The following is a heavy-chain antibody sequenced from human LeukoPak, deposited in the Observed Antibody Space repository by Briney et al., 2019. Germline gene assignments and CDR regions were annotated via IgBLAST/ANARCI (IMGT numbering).Heavy chain of an antibody. Sequence: KVSCKVSGYTLTELSMHWVRQAPGKGLEWMGGFEPEDGETIYAQKFQGRVTMTEDTSTDTAYMELSSLRSEDTAVYYCATRGRGFDWFDPWGQGTLVTVSS. V-gene: IGHV1-24*01. D-gene: IGHD3-10*01. J-gene: IGHJ5*02. CDR1: GYTLTELS. CDR3: ATRGRGFDWFDP. CDR2: FEPEDGET.